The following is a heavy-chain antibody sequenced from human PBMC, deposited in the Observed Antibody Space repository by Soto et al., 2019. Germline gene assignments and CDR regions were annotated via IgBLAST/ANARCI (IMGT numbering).Heavy chain of an antibody. CDR3: ARGDTIFESSERYYHYGLDV. CDR1: EGTFNSYV. Sequence: QVQLVQSRAEVKKPGSSVRVSCKASEGTFNSYVVSWVRQAPGQGLQWMGGIIPLFGTTNYAHQLEGRVTITADTSTTTAYMELSGLRPGDTAVYYCARGDTIFESSERYYHYGLDVWGQGTTVIVSS. V-gene: IGHV1-69*06. D-gene: IGHD3-3*01. J-gene: IGHJ6*02. CDR2: IIPLFGTT.